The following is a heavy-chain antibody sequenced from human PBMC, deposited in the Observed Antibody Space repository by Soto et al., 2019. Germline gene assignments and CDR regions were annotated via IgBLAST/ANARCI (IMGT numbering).Heavy chain of an antibody. D-gene: IGHD2-15*01. J-gene: IGHJ6*02. CDR1: GGSISSSSHH. Sequence: ASETLSLTCTGSGGSISSSSHHWGWIRQPPGKGLEWIGSIYHSGPTYYNPPLKSRVTISVDTSKNQFSLRLSSVTAADTAVYYCARHKDCSGGSCNAVGYYYGLDVWGQGTTVTVSS. CDR2: IYHSGPT. CDR3: ARHKDCSGGSCNAVGYYYGLDV. V-gene: IGHV4-39*01.